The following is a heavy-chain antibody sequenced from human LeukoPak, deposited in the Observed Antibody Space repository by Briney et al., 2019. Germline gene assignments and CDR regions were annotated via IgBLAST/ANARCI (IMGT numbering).Heavy chain of an antibody. CDR1: GYSFPTYW. Sequence: GESLKISCKGSGYSFPTYWIAWVRQMPGKGLELMGIFYPDESNIRYSPSFQGQVTISADKSISTAYLQWSSLKASDTAMYYCARPPSRGYSSSFEYWGQGTLVTVSS. V-gene: IGHV5-51*01. CDR2: FYPDESNI. D-gene: IGHD2-2*03. J-gene: IGHJ4*02. CDR3: ARPPSRGYSSSFEY.